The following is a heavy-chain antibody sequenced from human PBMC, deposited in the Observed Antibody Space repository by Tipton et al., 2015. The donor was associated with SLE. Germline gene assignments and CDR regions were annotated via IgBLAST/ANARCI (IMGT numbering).Heavy chain of an antibody. CDR3: AREGQLVRGGFDY. D-gene: IGHD6-6*01. CDR1: GFTFSSYW. V-gene: IGHV3-74*01. J-gene: IGHJ4*02. CDR2: INSDGSST. Sequence: SLRLSCAASGFTFSSYWMHWVRQAPGKGLVWVSRINSDGSSTSYADSVKGRFTISRDNAKNTLYLQMNSLRAEDTAVYYCAREGQLVRGGFDYWGQGTLVTVSS.